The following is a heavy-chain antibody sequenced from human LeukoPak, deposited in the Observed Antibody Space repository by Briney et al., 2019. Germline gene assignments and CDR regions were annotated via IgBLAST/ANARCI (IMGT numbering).Heavy chain of an antibody. Sequence: GRSLRLSCAASGFNFDDNAMHWVRQAPGKGPEWVSTFGRSGSDTYYSDSVKGRFTIFRDNSKNTLYLQMNSLRDEDTAVYYCAKGSLGSWYYFDYWGQGTLVTVSS. J-gene: IGHJ4*02. CDR1: GFNFDDNA. CDR3: AKGSLGSWYYFDY. D-gene: IGHD6-13*01. V-gene: IGHV3-23*01. CDR2: FGRSGSDT.